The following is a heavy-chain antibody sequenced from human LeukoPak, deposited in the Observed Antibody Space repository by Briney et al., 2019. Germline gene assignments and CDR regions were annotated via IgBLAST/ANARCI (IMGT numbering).Heavy chain of an antibody. D-gene: IGHD3-22*01. Sequence: SETLSLTCAVYGGSFSGYYWSWIRQPPGKGLEWIGYIYYSGSTNYNPSLKSRVTISVDTSKNQFSLKLSSVTAADTAVYYCARVRSITMIVVEGERWFDPWGQGTLVTVSS. V-gene: IGHV4-59*08. CDR1: GGSFSGYY. CDR2: IYYSGST. J-gene: IGHJ5*02. CDR3: ARVRSITMIVVEGERWFDP.